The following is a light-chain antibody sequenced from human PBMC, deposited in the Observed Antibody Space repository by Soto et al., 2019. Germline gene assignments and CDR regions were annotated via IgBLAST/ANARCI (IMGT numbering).Light chain of an antibody. J-gene: IGKJ4*01. CDR3: QQYKDWPPLT. V-gene: IGKV3-11*01. Sequence: EIVLTQSPATLSLSPGDRATLSCRASQDVGGYLSWFQQKPGQAPRLLIYDASIRAPGIPARFSGSESGTVFTLTISSLEPEDFAVYYCQQYKDWPPLTFGGGTKVHI. CDR2: DAS. CDR1: QDVGGY.